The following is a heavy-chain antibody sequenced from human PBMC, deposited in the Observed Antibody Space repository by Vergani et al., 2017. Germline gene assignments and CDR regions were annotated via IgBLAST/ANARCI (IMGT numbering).Heavy chain of an antibody. J-gene: IGHJ3*02. V-gene: IGHV1-69*12. D-gene: IGHD3-9*01. CDR1: GGTFSSYA. CDR3: ARVGSYDILTGYPADDAFDI. CDR2: IIPIFGTA. Sequence: QVQLVQSGAEVKKPGSSVKVSCKASGGTFSSYAISWVRQAPGQGLEWMGGIIPIFGTANYAQKFQGRVTITADESTSTAYMELSSRRSEDTAVYYCARVGSYDILTGYPADDAFDIWGQGTMVTVSS.